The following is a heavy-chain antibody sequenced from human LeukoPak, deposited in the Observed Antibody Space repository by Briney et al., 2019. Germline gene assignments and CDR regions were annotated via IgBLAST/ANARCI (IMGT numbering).Heavy chain of an antibody. CDR1: GGTFSSYA. CDR3: ARDLMDRGVFFDY. J-gene: IGHJ4*02. V-gene: IGHV1-69*13. D-gene: IGHD3-10*01. CDR2: IIHIFGTA. Sequence: ASVKVSCKASGGTFSSYAISWVRQAPGQGLEWMGGIIHIFGTANYAQKFQGRVTITADESTSTAYMELSSLRSEDTAVYYCARDLMDRGVFFDYWGQGTLVTVSS.